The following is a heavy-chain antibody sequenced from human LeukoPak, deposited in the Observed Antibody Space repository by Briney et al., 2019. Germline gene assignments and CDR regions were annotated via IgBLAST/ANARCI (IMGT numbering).Heavy chain of an antibody. CDR3: ACETPGLSGSYGAVDN. J-gene: IGHJ4*02. CDR2: IYSGGTT. Sequence: AGGSLRPSCTASEFTFSSNYMSWVRQAPGEGLEWVSVIYSGGTTYYADSVKGRFTISRDTFENTLYLQMNSLRVEDTAVYHSACETPGLSGSYGAVDNWGQGTLVAVSS. D-gene: IGHD1-26*01. V-gene: IGHV3-53*05. CDR1: EFTFSSNY.